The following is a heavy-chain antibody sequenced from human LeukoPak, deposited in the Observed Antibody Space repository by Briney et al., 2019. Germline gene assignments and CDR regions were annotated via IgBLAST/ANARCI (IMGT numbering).Heavy chain of an antibody. CDR1: GGTFSSYA. CDR2: IIPILGIA. D-gene: IGHD3-3*01. J-gene: IGHJ6*02. V-gene: IGHV1-69*04. Sequence: SVKVSCKASGGTFSSYAISWVRQAPGQGLEWMGRIIPILGIANYAQKFQGRVTVTADKSTSTAYMELSSLRSEDTAVYYCAREEVTIFGVVIIDNYYYGMDVWGQGTTVTVSS. CDR3: AREEVTIFGVVIIDNYYYGMDV.